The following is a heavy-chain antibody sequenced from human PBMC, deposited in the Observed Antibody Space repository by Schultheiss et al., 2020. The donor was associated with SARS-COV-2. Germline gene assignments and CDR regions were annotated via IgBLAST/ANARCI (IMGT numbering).Heavy chain of an antibody. CDR1: CA. Sequence: CAPRWVRLAPRKGLEWVSVIRINGDNMYYADSVKCRFTISRLNSKNTLCVQTNSLRAEDTALHYYAKDLRGTVTTLPYWGQGTLVTVSS. D-gene: IGHD4-11*01. V-gene: IGHV3-23*01. CDR3: AKDLRGTVTTLPY. CDR2: IRINGDNM. J-gene: IGHJ4*02.